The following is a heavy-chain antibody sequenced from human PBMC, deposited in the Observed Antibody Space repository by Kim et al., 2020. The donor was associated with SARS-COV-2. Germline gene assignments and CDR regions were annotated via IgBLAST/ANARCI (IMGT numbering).Heavy chain of an antibody. CDR1: GFTFSSYG. J-gene: IGHJ6*02. Sequence: GGSLRLSCAASGFTFSSYGMHWVRQAPGKGLEWVAVISYDGSNKYYADSVKGRFTISRDNSKNTLYLQMNSLRAEDTAVYYCAKESGSGSYYAWTYYYYGMDVWGRGTAVTV. D-gene: IGHD3-10*01. CDR2: ISYDGSNK. V-gene: IGHV3-30*18. CDR3: AKESGSGSYYAWTYYYYGMDV.